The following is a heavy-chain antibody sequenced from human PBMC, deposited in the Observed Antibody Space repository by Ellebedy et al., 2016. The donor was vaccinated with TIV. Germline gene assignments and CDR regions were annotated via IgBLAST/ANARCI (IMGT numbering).Heavy chain of an antibody. CDR2: INPSGGGA. Sequence: ASVKVSCKASGYTFTSYYMHWVRQTPGQGLEWLGVINPSGGGAGSAQKFQGRVTMTRDTSTSTVHMKLSSLRSEDTAMYYCARGSESGYPVYNNYGMDAWGQGTTVTVSS. D-gene: IGHD3-3*01. CDR1: GYTFTSYY. V-gene: IGHV1-46*01. CDR3: ARGSESGYPVYNNYGMDA. J-gene: IGHJ6*02.